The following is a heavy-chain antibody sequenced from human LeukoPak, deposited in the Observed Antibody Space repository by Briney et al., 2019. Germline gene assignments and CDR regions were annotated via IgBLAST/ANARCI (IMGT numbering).Heavy chain of an antibody. CDR2: IRYDGSNK. CDR1: GFTFSDYG. Sequence: GGALRLSCAASGFTFSDYGMHWVRQAPGKGLKWVAFIRYDGSNKYYADSVKGRFTISRDISKNTLYLQMNSLRAEDTAVYYCAKDRALFDPWGQGTLVTVSS. D-gene: IGHD1-26*01. CDR3: AKDRALFDP. V-gene: IGHV3-30*02. J-gene: IGHJ5*02.